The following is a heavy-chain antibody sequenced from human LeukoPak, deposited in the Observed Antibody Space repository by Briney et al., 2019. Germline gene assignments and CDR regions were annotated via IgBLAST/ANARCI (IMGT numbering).Heavy chain of an antibody. V-gene: IGHV3-33*01. Sequence: GGSLRLSCAASGFTFSSYGMHWVRQAPGKGLEWVALIWYDGGNKYFADSVKGRFTISRDNAKNTLYLQMNSLRAEDTAVYYCARERTSGWDAFDFWGQGTLVTVSS. CDR1: GFTFSSYG. CDR3: ARERTSGWDAFDF. D-gene: IGHD6-19*01. J-gene: IGHJ4*02. CDR2: IWYDGGNK.